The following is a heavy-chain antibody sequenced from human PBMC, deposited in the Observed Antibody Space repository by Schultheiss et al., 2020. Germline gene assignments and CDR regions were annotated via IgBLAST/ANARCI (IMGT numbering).Heavy chain of an antibody. CDR1: GGSFSGYY. D-gene: IGHD1-26*01. J-gene: IGHJ4*02. CDR3: ARHSEWEPLDY. CDR2: MYYSGNT. V-gene: IGHV4-34*01. Sequence: SETLSLTCAVYGGSFSGYYWSWIRQPPGKGLEWIGSMYYSGNTYYNPSLKSRVTMSGDTSKNQFSLRLTSVTAADTAVYYCARHSEWEPLDYWGQGTLVTVSS.